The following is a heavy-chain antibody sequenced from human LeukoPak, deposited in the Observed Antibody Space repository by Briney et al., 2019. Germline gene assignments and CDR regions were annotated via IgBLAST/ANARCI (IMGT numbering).Heavy chain of an antibody. D-gene: IGHD1-26*01. V-gene: IGHV3-23*01. CDR1: GFTFSSYA. J-gene: IGHJ3*02. Sequence: GGSLRLSCAASGFTFSSYAMSWVRQAPGKGLEWVSAISGSGGSTYYADSVKGRFTISRDNSKNTLYPQMNSLRAEDTAVYYCAKTPSGSSDAFDIWGQGTMVTVSS. CDR2: ISGSGGST. CDR3: AKTPSGSSDAFDI.